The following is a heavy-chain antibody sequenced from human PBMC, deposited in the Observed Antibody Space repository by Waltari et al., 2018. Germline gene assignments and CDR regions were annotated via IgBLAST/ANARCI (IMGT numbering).Heavy chain of an antibody. J-gene: IGHJ3*01. V-gene: IGHV3-53*02. Sequence: EVQLVETGGALIHPGGSLRLSCAASEFIVRNNYMAWVRQAPGKGLEWVSVIYAGGGSDSADSVRGRFTISRDNSKNTLYLEMNALRPDDTDVYYCATLGAYLGAFEVWGRGTMVTVSS. CDR1: EFIVRNNY. CDR2: IYAGGGS. D-gene: IGHD3-16*01. CDR3: ATLGAYLGAFEV.